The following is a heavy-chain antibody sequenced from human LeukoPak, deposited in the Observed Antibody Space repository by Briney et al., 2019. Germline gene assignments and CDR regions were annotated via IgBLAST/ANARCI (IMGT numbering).Heavy chain of an antibody. CDR1: GGSISSYY. V-gene: IGHV4-59*08. D-gene: IGHD3-3*01. Sequence: SETLSLTCTVSGGSISSYYWSWIRQPPGKGLEWIGYIYYSGSTNYNPSLKSRVTISVDTSKNQFSLKLSSVTAADTAVYYCARHGAFYDFWTPQALGTDVWGKGTTVTVAS. J-gene: IGHJ6*04. CDR3: ARHGAFYDFWTPQALGTDV. CDR2: IYYSGST.